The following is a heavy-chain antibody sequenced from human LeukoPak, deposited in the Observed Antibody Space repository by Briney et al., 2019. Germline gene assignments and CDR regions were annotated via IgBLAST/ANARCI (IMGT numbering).Heavy chain of an antibody. Sequence: GGSLRLSCAASGFTFSSYGMHWVRQAPGKGLEWVAVIWYDGSNKYYADSVKGRFTISRDNSKNTLYLQTNSLRAEDTAVYYCARDPRCSSTSCYISYAFDIWGQRTMVTVSS. CDR2: IWYDGSNK. J-gene: IGHJ3*02. D-gene: IGHD2-2*02. V-gene: IGHV3-33*01. CDR1: GFTFSSYG. CDR3: ARDPRCSSTSCYISYAFDI.